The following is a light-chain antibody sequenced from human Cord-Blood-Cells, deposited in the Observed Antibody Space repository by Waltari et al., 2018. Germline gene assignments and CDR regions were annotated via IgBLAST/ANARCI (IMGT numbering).Light chain of an antibody. Sequence: QPALTQPASVSGSPGQSITISCTGTSSDVGSYNLVFWYQQHPGKAPKLMISEVSKRTSGVSNRFSGSRAGMAASLTSSGCQAEDEADYYCCSYAGSSPVVFGGGTKLTVL. CDR2: EVS. CDR3: CSYAGSSPVV. V-gene: IGLV2-23*02. CDR1: SSDVGSYNL. J-gene: IGLJ2*01.